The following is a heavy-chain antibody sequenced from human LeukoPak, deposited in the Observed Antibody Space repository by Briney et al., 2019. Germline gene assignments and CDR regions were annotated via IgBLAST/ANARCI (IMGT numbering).Heavy chain of an antibody. CDR3: AKAPEYDSYYFDY. Sequence: PGGSLRLSCAASGFTFSSYAMSWVRQAPGKGLERVSDISGSGGTTYYADSVEGRFTISRDNSKNTLYLQMNSLRAEDTAVYYCAKAPEYDSYYFDYWGQGTLVTVSS. V-gene: IGHV3-23*01. D-gene: IGHD6-6*01. CDR1: GFTFSSYA. CDR2: ISGSGGTT. J-gene: IGHJ4*02.